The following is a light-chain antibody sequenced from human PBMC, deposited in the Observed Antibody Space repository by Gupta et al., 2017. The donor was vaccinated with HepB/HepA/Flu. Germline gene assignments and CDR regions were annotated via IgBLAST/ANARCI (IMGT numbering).Light chain of an antibody. CDR1: QSVSSSY. Sequence: EIVMTQSPATLSLSPGERATLSCRAGQSVSSSYLSWYQQKPGQAPRLLIYGASTRATGIPARFSGSGSGTDFTLTISSLQPEDFAVYYCQQDDNLPGTFGQGTKMEIK. CDR3: QQDDNLPGT. V-gene: IGKV3/OR2-268*02. CDR2: GAS. J-gene: IGKJ2*01.